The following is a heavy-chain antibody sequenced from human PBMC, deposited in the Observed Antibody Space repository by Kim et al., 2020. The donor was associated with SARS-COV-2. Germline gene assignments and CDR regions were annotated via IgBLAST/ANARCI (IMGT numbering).Heavy chain of an antibody. CDR3: ARKTVEMATMGHAFDI. V-gene: IGHV1-46*01. D-gene: IGHD5-12*01. CDR2: INPSGGST. Sequence: ASVKVSCKASGYTFTSYYMHWVRQAPGQGLEWMGIINPSGGSTSYAQKFQGRVTMTRDTSTSTVYMELSSLRSEDTAVYYCARKTVEMATMGHAFDIWGQGTMVTVSS. CDR1: GYTFTSYY. J-gene: IGHJ3*02.